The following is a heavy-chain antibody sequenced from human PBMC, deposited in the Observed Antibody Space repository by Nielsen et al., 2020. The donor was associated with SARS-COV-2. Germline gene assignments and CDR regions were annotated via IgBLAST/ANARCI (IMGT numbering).Heavy chain of an antibody. CDR1: GFAFSSYW. Sequence: GGSLRLSCAASGFAFSSYWMHWVRQATGKGLVWVSRIDSDGNNTSYADSVKGRFSISRDNAKNTLYLQMDSLRAEDTAVYYCATDLTTVDYWGQGTLVTVSS. J-gene: IGHJ4*02. D-gene: IGHD4-11*01. V-gene: IGHV3-74*01. CDR3: ATDLTTVDY. CDR2: IDSDGNNT.